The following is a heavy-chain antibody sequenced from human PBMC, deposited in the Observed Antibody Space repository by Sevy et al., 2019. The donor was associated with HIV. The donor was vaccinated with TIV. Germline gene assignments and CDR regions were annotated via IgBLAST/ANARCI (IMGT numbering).Heavy chain of an antibody. Sequence: GGSLRLSCAASGFTFSSYGMHWVRQAPGKGLEWVAVIWYDGSNKYYADSVKGRFTISRDNSKNTLYLQMNSLRAEDTAVYYGARDVRGHDFWSGYYTDYYYYYGMDVWGQGTTVTVSS. J-gene: IGHJ6*02. CDR1: GFTFSSYG. D-gene: IGHD3-3*01. V-gene: IGHV3-33*01. CDR2: IWYDGSNK. CDR3: ARDVRGHDFWSGYYTDYYYYYGMDV.